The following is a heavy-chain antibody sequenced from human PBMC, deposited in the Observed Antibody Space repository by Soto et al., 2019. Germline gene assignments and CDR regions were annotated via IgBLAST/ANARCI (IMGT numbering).Heavy chain of an antibody. V-gene: IGHV1-69*01. CDR2: IVPTYRTI. CDR1: GGAVS. Sequence: QVQLEQSGVEVEVKKPGSSVKVPCKASGGAVSWVRQAPGQGFEWLAGIVPTYRTIKYEQKFPDRLTITAAFMSLTRLRPEDTVVYYCATSQAVPRDMYFGSWSSLDNWGQGTLV. J-gene: IGHJ4*02. CDR3: ATSQAVPRDMYFGSWSSLDN. D-gene: IGHD3-9*01.